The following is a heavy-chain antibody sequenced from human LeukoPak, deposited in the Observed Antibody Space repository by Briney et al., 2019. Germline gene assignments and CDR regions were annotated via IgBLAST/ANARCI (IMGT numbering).Heavy chain of an antibody. D-gene: IGHD5-18*01. Sequence: GGSLRLSCAASGFTFSSYDMHWVRQATGKGLEWVSAIGTAGDTYYPGSVKGRFTISRENAKNSLYLQMNSLRAGDTAVYYCAGYSHGTGAFDIWGQGTMVTVSS. J-gene: IGHJ3*02. CDR1: GFTFSSYD. CDR3: AGYSHGTGAFDI. V-gene: IGHV3-13*01. CDR2: IGTAGDT.